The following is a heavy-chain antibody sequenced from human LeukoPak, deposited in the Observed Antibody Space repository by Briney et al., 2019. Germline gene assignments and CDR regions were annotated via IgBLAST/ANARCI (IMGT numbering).Heavy chain of an antibody. V-gene: IGHV4-4*07. Sequence: SETLSLTCTVSGGSISSYYWSWIRQPAGKGLEWIERIYASGSSNYNPSLKSRVTMSVDTSKNQFSLKLSSVTAADTAGYYCTRQTSLEFYYYYMDVWGKGTTVTVSS. J-gene: IGHJ6*03. CDR2: IYASGSS. CDR3: TRQTSLEFYYYYMDV. CDR1: GGSISSYY.